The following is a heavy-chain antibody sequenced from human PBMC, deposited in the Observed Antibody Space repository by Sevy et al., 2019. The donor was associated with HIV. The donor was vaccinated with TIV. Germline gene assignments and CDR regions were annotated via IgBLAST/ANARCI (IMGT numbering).Heavy chain of an antibody. Sequence: SGINFNDNYMTWVRQAPGKGLEWIAYIANGGTDTAYADSVKGRFTITRDAANRSVYLRMNSLRVEDTAVYYCARSWLFNGYFDYWGQGSLVTVSS. CDR2: IANGGTDT. V-gene: IGHV3-11*01. J-gene: IGHJ4*02. CDR1: GINFNDNY. D-gene: IGHD6-19*01. CDR3: ARSWLFNGYFDY.